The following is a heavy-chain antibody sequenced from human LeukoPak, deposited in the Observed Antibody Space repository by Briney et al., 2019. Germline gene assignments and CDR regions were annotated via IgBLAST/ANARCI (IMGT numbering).Heavy chain of an antibody. J-gene: IGHJ4*02. CDR2: ISYDGNNK. CDR1: GFTFSSYA. Sequence: GRSLRLSCAASGFTFSSYAMHGGRQAPGKGLEWVAVISYDGNNKYYADSVKGRFTISRDNSKNTLYLQMNSLRAEDTAEYYCARANPLGVMVYWGQGTLVTVSS. D-gene: IGHD3-16*01. V-gene: IGHV3-30*04. CDR3: ARANPLGVMVY.